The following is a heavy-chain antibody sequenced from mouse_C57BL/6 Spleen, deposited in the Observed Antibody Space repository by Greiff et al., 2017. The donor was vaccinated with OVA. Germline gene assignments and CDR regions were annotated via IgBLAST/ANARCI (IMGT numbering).Heavy chain of an antibody. V-gene: IGHV3-6*01. CDR2: ISYDGSN. D-gene: IGHD1-1*01. Sequence: EVKLQESGPGLVKPSQSLSLTCSVTGYSITSGYYWNWIRQFPGNKLEWMGYISYDGSNNYNPSLKNRISITRDTSKNQFFLKLNSVTTEDTATYYCAADYYGSSWFAYWGQGTLVTVSA. J-gene: IGHJ3*01. CDR3: AADYYGSSWFAY. CDR1: GYSITSGYY.